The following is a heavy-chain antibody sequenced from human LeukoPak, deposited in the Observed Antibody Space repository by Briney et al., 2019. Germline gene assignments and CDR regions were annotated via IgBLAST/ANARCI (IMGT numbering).Heavy chain of an antibody. V-gene: IGHV4-59*12. Sequence: SETLSLTCTVSGGSISSYYWSWIRQPPGKGLEWIGYIYYSGSTNYNPSLKSRVTISVDTSKNQFSLKLSSVTAADTAVYYCAREGGDSSMTENAFDIWGQGTMVTVSS. CDR1: GGSISSYY. CDR2: IYYSGST. CDR3: AREGGDSSMTENAFDI. J-gene: IGHJ3*02. D-gene: IGHD6-19*01.